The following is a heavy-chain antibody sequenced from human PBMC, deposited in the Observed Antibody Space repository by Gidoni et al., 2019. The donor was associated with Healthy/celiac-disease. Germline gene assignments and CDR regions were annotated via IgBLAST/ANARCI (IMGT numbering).Heavy chain of an antibody. CDR1: GFTFRSHG. Sequence: QVQLVESGGGVVQPGRSLSPSCAAAGFTFRSHGLHWVRQAPGKGLELVAVISYDGSNKYYADSVKGRFTISRDNSKNTLYLQMNSLRAEDTAVYYCAKDTSWNYWTRSYYYYYYMDVWGKGTTVTVSS. D-gene: IGHD1-7*01. J-gene: IGHJ6*03. CDR3: AKDTSWNYWTRSYYYYYYMDV. CDR2: ISYDGSNK. V-gene: IGHV3-30*18.